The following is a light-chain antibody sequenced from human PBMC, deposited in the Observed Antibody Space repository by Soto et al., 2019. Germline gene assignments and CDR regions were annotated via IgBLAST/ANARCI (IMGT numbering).Light chain of an antibody. J-gene: IGLJ2*01. CDR1: SGSIASNY. Sequence: NFMLTQPHSVSESPGKTVTISCTRSSGSIASNYVQWYQQRPGSAPTTVIYEDNQRPSGVPDRFSGSIDSSSNSASLTISGLKTEDEADYYFQSYDSSFFVVFGGGTKLTVL. CDR3: QSYDSSFFVV. V-gene: IGLV6-57*04. CDR2: EDN.